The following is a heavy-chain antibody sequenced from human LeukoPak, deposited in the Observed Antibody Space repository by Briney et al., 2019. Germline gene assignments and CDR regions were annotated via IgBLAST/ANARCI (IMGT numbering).Heavy chain of an antibody. Sequence: GGSLRLSCAASGFTLSDHWMRWVRHLPGEGLEWVANISPDGSFKFYVDSVKGRFTVSRDNAKNSLYLQMNSLRAEDTAMCYCVRVIVVEPTKFDYFDYWGQGTLVTVSS. CDR1: GFTLSDHW. V-gene: IGHV3-7*01. J-gene: IGHJ4*02. CDR2: ISPDGSFK. D-gene: IGHD2-21*01. CDR3: VRVIVVEPTKFDYFDY.